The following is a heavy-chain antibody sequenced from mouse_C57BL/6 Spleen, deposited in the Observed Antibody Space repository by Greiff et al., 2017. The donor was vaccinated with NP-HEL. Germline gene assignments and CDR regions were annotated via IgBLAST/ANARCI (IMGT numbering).Heavy chain of an antibody. Sequence: EVQLVESGGGLVQPIGSLKLSCAASGFSFNTYAMNWVRQAPGKGLEWVARIRSKSNNYATYYADSVKDRFTISRDDSESMLYLQMNNLKTEDTAMYYCVRHPGSSYFDYWGQGTTLTVSS. V-gene: IGHV10-1*01. D-gene: IGHD1-1*01. CDR1: GFSFNTYA. CDR3: VRHPGSSYFDY. J-gene: IGHJ2*01. CDR2: IRSKSNNYAT.